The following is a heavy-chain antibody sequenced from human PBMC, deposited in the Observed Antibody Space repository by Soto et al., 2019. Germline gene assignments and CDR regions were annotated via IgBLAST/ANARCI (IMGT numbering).Heavy chain of an antibody. CDR2: IIPIFGTA. Sequence: ASVKVSCKTSGCTFSTYSIVCVRQAPGEVLEWMGGIIPIFGTANYAQKFQDRVTITADKSTNTAFMELSSLKSEDTAMYYCASSSGNNYGVGTNYYFDYWGQGTLVTVSS. CDR1: GCTFSTYS. J-gene: IGHJ4*02. V-gene: IGHV1-69*06. D-gene: IGHD1-26*01. CDR3: ASSSGNNYGVGTNYYFDY.